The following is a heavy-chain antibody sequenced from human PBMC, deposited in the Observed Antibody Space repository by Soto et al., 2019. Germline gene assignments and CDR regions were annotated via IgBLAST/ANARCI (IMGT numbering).Heavy chain of an antibody. V-gene: IGHV1-18*01. CDR2: ISAYNGNT. CDR1: GYTFTSYG. J-gene: IGHJ5*02. CDR3: ARVIVATMESWFDP. Sequence: ASVKVSCKASGYTFTSYGISWVRQAPGQGLEWMGWISAYNGNTNYVQKLQGRVTMTTDTSTSTAYMELRSLRSDVTAVYYCARVIVATMESWFDPWGQGTLVTVSS. D-gene: IGHD5-12*01.